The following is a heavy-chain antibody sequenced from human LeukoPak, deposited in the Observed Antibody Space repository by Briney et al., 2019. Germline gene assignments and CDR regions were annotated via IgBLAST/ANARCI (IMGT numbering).Heavy chain of an antibody. V-gene: IGHV3-23*01. Sequence: PGASLRLSCAASGFTFSNYAMSWVRQAPGGGVEWVSAITGGGSGIYYADSMKSRFTISRDNSKNTLYLQINSQRAEDTAVYYCAKWGDYDVLTGYYVSDYWGQGTLVTVSS. CDR1: GFTFSNYA. CDR2: ITGGGSGI. CDR3: AKWGDYDVLTGYYVSDY. J-gene: IGHJ4*02. D-gene: IGHD3-9*01.